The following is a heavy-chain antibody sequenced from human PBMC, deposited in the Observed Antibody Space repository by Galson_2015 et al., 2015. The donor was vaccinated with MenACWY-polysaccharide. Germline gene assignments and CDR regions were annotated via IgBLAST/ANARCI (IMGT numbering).Heavy chain of an antibody. V-gene: IGHV3-23*01. D-gene: IGHD6-19*01. J-gene: IGHJ4*02. CDR3: ATLGSGWFTYSGH. Sequence: SLRLSCAASGFAFSSYATSWVRQAPGKGLEWVTGISASAATTYYADSVKGRFTISRDNTKNTMYLQMNSVTPEDTAIYYCATLGSGWFTYSGHWGQGTLVTVSS. CDR2: ISASAATT. CDR1: GFAFSSYA.